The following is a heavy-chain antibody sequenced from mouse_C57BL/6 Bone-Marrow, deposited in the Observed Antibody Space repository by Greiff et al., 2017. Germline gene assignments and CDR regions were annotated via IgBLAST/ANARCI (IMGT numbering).Heavy chain of an antibody. Sequence: EVQGVESGPELVKPGASVKIPCKASGYTFTDYNMDWVKQSHGKSLEWIGDINPNNGGTIYNQKFKGKATLTVDKSSSTAYMELRSLTSEDTAVYYCARFPNFWYFDVWGTGTTVTVSS. CDR3: ARFPNFWYFDV. D-gene: IGHD4-1*02. J-gene: IGHJ1*03. V-gene: IGHV1-18*01. CDR1: GYTFTDYN. CDR2: INPNNGGT.